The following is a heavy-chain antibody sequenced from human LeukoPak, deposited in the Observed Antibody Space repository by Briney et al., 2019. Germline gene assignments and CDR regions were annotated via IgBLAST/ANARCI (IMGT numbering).Heavy chain of an antibody. CDR1: GYSISSGYY. Sequence: SETLSLTCTVSGYSISSGYYWGWIRQPPGKGLEWIGSIYHSGRTFYNPSLKSRVTISVDTSKNQFSLKLTSVNAADTAVYYCARAALVGATLFDWGQGTLVTVSS. V-gene: IGHV4-38-2*02. CDR2: IYHSGRT. CDR3: ARAALVGATLFD. J-gene: IGHJ4*02. D-gene: IGHD1-26*01.